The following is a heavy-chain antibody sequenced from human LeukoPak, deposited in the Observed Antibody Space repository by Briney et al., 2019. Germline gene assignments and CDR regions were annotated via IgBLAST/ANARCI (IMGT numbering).Heavy chain of an antibody. J-gene: IGHJ3*02. V-gene: IGHV3-48*01. CDR2: ISSRSATI. D-gene: IGHD6-19*01. Sequence: GGSLRLSCAASGFTFSSYSMNWVRQAPGKGLEWVSYISSRSATIYYADSVKGRFTISRDNAKNSLYLQMNSLRAEDTAVYYCARDGYSSGWYANDAFDIWGQGTMVTVSS. CDR1: GFTFSSYS. CDR3: ARDGYSSGWYANDAFDI.